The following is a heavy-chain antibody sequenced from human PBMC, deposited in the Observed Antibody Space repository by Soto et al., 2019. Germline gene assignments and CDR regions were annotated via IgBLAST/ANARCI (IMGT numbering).Heavy chain of an antibody. D-gene: IGHD2-21*02. CDR2: IYYSGST. CDR3: ARGWGLVFDY. CDR1: GGSISSYY. Sequence: HVQLQESGPGLVKPSETLSLTCTVSGGSISSYYWSWIRQPPGKGLEWIGYIYYSGSTNYNPSLKSRVTISVDTSKNQFSLKLSSVTAADTAVYYCARGWGLVFDYWGQGTLVTVSS. V-gene: IGHV4-59*01. J-gene: IGHJ4*02.